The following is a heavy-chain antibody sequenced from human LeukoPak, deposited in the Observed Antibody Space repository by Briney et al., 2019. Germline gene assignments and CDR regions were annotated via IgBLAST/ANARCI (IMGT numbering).Heavy chain of an antibody. J-gene: IGHJ4*02. D-gene: IGHD5-18*01. CDR1: GGSISSYY. V-gene: IGHV4-59*01. CDR2: IYYSGST. CDR3: AGGYSYGKKDY. Sequence: SGTPSLTCTVSGGSISSYYWSWIRQPPGKGLEWIGYIYYSGSTNYNPSLKSRVTISVDTSKNQFSLKLSSVTAADTAVYYCAGGYSYGKKDYWGQGTLVTVSS.